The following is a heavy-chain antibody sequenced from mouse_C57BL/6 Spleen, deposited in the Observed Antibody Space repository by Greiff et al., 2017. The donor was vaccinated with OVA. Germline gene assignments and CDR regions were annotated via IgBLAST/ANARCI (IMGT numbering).Heavy chain of an antibody. CDR2: IRSKSSNYAT. Sequence: EVMLVESGGGLVQPKGSLKLSCAASGFTFTTYAMHWVRQAPGKGLEWVARIRSKSSNYATYYADSVKDRFTISKDDSESMLYMKMNNLKTEDTAMDYGVRDNMGRDFDVWGTGTTVTVSS. CDR1: GFTFTTYA. V-gene: IGHV10-3*01. CDR3: VRDNMGRDFDV. J-gene: IGHJ1*03. D-gene: IGHD1-1*02.